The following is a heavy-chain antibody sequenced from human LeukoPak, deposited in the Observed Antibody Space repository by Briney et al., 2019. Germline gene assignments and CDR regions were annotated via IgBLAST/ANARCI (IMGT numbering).Heavy chain of an antibody. D-gene: IGHD4-23*01. Sequence: GASVKVSCKASGGTLSSYAISWVRQAPGQGLEWMGRIIPIFGTANYAQKFQGRVTITTDESTSTAYMELSSLRSEDTAVYYCAILRWGGNPLDAFDIWGQGTMVTVSS. J-gene: IGHJ3*02. V-gene: IGHV1-69*05. CDR2: IIPIFGTA. CDR1: GGTLSSYA. CDR3: AILRWGGNPLDAFDI.